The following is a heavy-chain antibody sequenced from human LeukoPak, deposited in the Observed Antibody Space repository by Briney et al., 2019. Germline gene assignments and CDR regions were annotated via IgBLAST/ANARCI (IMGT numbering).Heavy chain of an antibody. CDR2: IYTSGST. J-gene: IGHJ6*02. CDR1: GGSISSGSYY. CDR3: AREGLDCSGGSCYYGYYGMDV. V-gene: IGHV4-61*02. D-gene: IGHD2-15*01. Sequence: PSQTLSLTCTVSGGSISSGSYYWSWIRQPAGKGLEWIGRIYTSGSTNYNPSLKSRVTISVDTSKNQFSLKLSSVTAADTAVYYCAREGLDCSGGSCYYGYYGMDVWGQGTTVTVSS.